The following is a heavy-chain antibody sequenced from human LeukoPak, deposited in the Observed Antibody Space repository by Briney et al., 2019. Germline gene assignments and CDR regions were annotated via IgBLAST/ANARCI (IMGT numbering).Heavy chain of an antibody. CDR2: ISSSGSTI. Sequence: PGGFLRLSCAASGFTFSDYYMSWIRQAPGKGLEWVSYISSSGSTIYYADSVKGRFTISRDNAKNSLYLQMNSLRAEDTAVYYCARVGSDCRSSTSCYCPYYYYYYYMDVWGKGTTVTVSS. J-gene: IGHJ6*03. D-gene: IGHD2-2*01. CDR1: GFTFSDYY. V-gene: IGHV3-11*01. CDR3: ARVGSDCRSSTSCYCPYYYYYYYMDV.